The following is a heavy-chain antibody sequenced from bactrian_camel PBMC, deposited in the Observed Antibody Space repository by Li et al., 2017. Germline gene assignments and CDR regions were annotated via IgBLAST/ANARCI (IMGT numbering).Heavy chain of an antibody. CDR3: AADRQPGVIPSRWLWEIGYTY. V-gene: IGHV3S53*01. J-gene: IGHJ4*01. D-gene: IGHD1*01. CDR2: INSDGQI. Sequence: HVQLVESGGGSVQAGGSLRLSCGYTYRGRCMGWFRQAPGKEREGVAAINSDGQIVYAESVKGRFTIFKDYGERAVILQMTDLKPEDTGFYTCAADRQPGVIPSRWLWEIGYTYWGQGTQVTVS. CDR1: YTYRGRC.